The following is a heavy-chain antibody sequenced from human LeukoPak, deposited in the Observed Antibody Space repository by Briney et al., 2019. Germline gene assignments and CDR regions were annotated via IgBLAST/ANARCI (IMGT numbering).Heavy chain of an antibody. CDR3: ARGAIVVAPAARTYWFDP. CDR1: GGSFSGYY. CDR2: INHSGST. Sequence: PSETLSLTCAVYGGSFSGYYWSWIRQPPGKGLEWIGEINHSGSTNYNPSLKSRVTISVDTSKNQFSLKLSSVTAADTAVYYCARGAIVVAPAARTYWFDPWGQGTLVTVSS. V-gene: IGHV4-34*01. D-gene: IGHD2-2*01. J-gene: IGHJ5*02.